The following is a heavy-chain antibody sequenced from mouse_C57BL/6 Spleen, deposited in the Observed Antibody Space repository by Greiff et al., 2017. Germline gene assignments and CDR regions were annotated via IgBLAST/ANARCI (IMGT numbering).Heavy chain of an antibody. CDR1: GYSITSGYY. CDR3: ARERGVIYYGYEDYAMDY. Sequence: ESGPGLVKPSQSLSLTCSVTGYSITSGYYWNWIRQFPGNKLEWMGYISYDGSNNYNPSLKNRISITRDTSKNQFFLKLNSVTTEDTATYYCARERGVIYYGYEDYAMDYWGQGTSVTVSS. J-gene: IGHJ4*01. V-gene: IGHV3-6*01. D-gene: IGHD2-2*01. CDR2: ISYDGSN.